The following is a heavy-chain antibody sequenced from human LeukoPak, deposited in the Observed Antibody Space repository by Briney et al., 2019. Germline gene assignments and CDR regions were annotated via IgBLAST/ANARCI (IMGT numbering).Heavy chain of an antibody. D-gene: IGHD1-26*01. V-gene: IGHV4-4*02. CDR3: ARVSSGATTVDY. Sequence: SETLSLTCAVSSGSISSSNWWSWVRQPPGKGLEWIGEIYHSGSTNYNPSLKSRVTISVDKSKNQFSLKLSSVTAADTAVYYCARVSSGATTVDYWGQGTLVTVSS. J-gene: IGHJ4*02. CDR1: SGSISSSNW. CDR2: IYHSGST.